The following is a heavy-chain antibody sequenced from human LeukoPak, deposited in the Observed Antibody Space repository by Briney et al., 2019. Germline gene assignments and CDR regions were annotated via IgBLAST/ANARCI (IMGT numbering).Heavy chain of an antibody. V-gene: IGHV4-59*08. CDR2: IYYSGST. J-gene: IGHJ3*02. D-gene: IGHD1-20*01. CDR1: GGSISSYY. CDR3: ARITGFSAFDI. Sequence: SETLSLTCTVSGGSISSYYWSWIRQPPGRGLEWIGYIYYSGSTYYNPSLKSRVTISVDTSKNQFSLKLSSVTAADTAVYYCARITGFSAFDIWGQGTMVTVSS.